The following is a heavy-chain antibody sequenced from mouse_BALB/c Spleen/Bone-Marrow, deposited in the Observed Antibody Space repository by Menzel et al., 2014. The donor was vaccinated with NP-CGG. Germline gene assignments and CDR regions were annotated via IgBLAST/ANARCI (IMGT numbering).Heavy chain of an antibody. V-gene: IGHV3-8*02. Sequence: EVQLQQSGPSLVKPSQTLSLTCSVTGDSITSSYWNWIRKFPGNKLEYMGYISYGGNAYYNPSLKSRISLTRDTSKNXYYLQLNSVTTEDTATYFCARGNGYHFDYWGQGTTLTVSS. CDR1: GDSITSSY. D-gene: IGHD1-2*01. CDR2: ISYGGNA. CDR3: ARGNGYHFDY. J-gene: IGHJ2*01.